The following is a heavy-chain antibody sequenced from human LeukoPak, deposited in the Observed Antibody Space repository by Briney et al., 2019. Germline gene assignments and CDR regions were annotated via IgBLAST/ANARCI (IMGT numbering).Heavy chain of an antibody. J-gene: IGHJ6*03. V-gene: IGHV4-59*01. CDR2: IYYSGST. Sequence: SETLSLTCTVSGGSISTYYWSWIRQPPGKVLEWIGYIYYSGSTNYNPSLKSRVSISVDTSKNQFSLKLSSVTAADTAVYYCARVADSGSYYSVYYYYYMDVWGKGTTVTVSS. CDR3: ARVADSGSYYSVYYYYYMDV. D-gene: IGHD1-26*01. CDR1: GGSISTYY.